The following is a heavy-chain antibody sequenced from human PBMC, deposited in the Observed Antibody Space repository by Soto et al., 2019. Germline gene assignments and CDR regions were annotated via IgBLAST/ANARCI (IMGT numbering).Heavy chain of an antibody. CDR3: ARRVYGYSYAD. V-gene: IGHV5-51*01. D-gene: IGHD5-18*01. Sequence: GESLKISCKGSGYSFTSYWIGWVRQMPGEGLEWMGIIYPGDSDTRYSPSFQGQVTISADKSISTAYLQWGSLKASDTAIYYWARRVYGYSYADWGQGTLVTVSS. CDR1: GYSFTSYW. J-gene: IGHJ4*02. CDR2: IYPGDSDT.